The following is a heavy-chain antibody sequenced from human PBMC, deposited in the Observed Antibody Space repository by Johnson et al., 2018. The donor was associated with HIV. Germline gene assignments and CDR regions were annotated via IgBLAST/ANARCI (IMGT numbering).Heavy chain of an antibody. D-gene: IGHD2-2*01. V-gene: IGHV3-30*03. CDR1: GFTFSTYG. CDR3: ARDSSSRMGFPGFDI. J-gene: IGHJ3*02. CDR2: ITYDGSNK. Sequence: QVQLVESGGGVVQPGRSLRLSCAASGFTFSTYGMHWVRQAPGKGLEWVAVITYDGSNKYYADSVKGRFTISRDNSKNTLYLQMNSLRAEDTAVYYCARDSSSRMGFPGFDIWGQGTRVTVSS.